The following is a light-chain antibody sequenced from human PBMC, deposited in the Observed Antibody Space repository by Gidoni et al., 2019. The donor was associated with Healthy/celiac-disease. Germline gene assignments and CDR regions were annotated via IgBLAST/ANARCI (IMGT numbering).Light chain of an antibody. Sequence: QYALTQPPSATGSTGQAVTISCTGTSSDVGGYNYVSWYQQHPGNAPKLMIYGVSKRPSGVPDRFSGFKSGNTASLTVSVLQAEDEADYYCISYAGSNNLEFGGGTKLTVL. CDR1: SSDVGGYNY. V-gene: IGLV2-8*01. J-gene: IGLJ3*02. CDR3: ISYAGSNNLE. CDR2: GVS.